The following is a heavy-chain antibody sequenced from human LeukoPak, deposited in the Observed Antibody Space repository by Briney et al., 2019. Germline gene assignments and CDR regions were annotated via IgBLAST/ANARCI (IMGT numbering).Heavy chain of an antibody. Sequence: GGSLRLSCAASGFTVSSNYMSWVRQAPGKGLEWVSVIYSGGSTYYADSVKGRFTISRDNSKNTLYLQMNSLRAEDTALYYCAKDPTRHYYDSSGYSDYWGQGTLVTVSS. J-gene: IGHJ4*02. V-gene: IGHV3-53*01. CDR2: IYSGGST. D-gene: IGHD3-22*01. CDR1: GFTVSSNY. CDR3: AKDPTRHYYDSSGYSDY.